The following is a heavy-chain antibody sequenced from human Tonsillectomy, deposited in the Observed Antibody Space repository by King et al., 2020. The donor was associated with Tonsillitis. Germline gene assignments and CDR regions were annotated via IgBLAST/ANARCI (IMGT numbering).Heavy chain of an antibody. CDR3: AKDKGSGSYYYYYMDV. V-gene: IGHV3-30*18. CDR2: ISNDGRNK. CDR1: GFTFNNYG. J-gene: IGHJ6*03. Sequence: VQLVESGGGVVQPGGSLRLSCAASGFTFNNYGMHWVRQAPGKGLEGVAVISNDGRNKYYRDSVKGRFTISRDNSKNTLYLQMNSLRAEDTALFYCAKDKGSGSYYYYYMDVWGKGTTVTVSS. D-gene: IGHD1-26*01.